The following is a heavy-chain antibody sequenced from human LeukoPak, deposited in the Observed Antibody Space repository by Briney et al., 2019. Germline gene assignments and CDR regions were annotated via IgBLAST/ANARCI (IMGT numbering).Heavy chain of an antibody. Sequence: KPSETLSLTCTVSGGSISSHYWSWIRQPAGKGLEWIGRIYTSGSTNYNPSLKSRVTISVDTSKNQFSLKLSSVTAADTAVYYCARARGRFLEWLLWDFDYWGQGTLVTVSS. CDR1: GGSISSHY. D-gene: IGHD3-3*01. CDR2: IYTSGST. CDR3: ARARGRFLEWLLWDFDY. J-gene: IGHJ4*02. V-gene: IGHV4-4*07.